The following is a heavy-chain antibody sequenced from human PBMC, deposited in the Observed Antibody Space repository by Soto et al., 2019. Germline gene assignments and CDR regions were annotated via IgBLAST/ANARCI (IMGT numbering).Heavy chain of an antibody. D-gene: IGHD3-10*01. CDR3: ARAPEVTMVRGVIVNWFDP. J-gene: IGHJ5*02. V-gene: IGHV1-69*02. Sequence: SVKVSCKASGGTFSSYTISWVRQAPGQGLEWMGRIIPILGIANYAQKFQGRVTITRDTSASTAYMELSSLRSEDTAVYYCARAPEVTMVRGVIVNWFDPWGQGTLVTVSS. CDR1: GGTFSSYT. CDR2: IIPILGIA.